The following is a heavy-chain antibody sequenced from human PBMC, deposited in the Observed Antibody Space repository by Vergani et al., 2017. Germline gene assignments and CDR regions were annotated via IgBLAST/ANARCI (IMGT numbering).Heavy chain of an antibody. CDR2: ISSSSSYI. CDR3: ASGVGDYYDSSGYYGTLDY. Sequence: EVQLLESGGGSVQPGESLRLSCVASGFRFREHGMNWVRQAPGKGLEWVSSISSSSSYIYYADSVKGRFTISRDNAKNSLYLQMNSLRAEDTAVYYCASGVGDYYDSSGYYGTLDYWGQGTLVTVSS. J-gene: IGHJ4*02. CDR1: GFRFREHG. V-gene: IGHV3-21*01. D-gene: IGHD3-22*01.